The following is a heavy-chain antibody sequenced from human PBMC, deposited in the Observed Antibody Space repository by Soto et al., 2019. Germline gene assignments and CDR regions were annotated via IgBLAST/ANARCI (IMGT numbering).Heavy chain of an antibody. V-gene: IGHV1-3*01. J-gene: IGHJ6*02. Sequence: ASVKVSCKASGYSLSTYAMHWVRQAPGQSLEWMGWINVGSGNKKYSPRFQGRVTMTTDTSTSTAYMELRSLRSDDTAMYYCARFSGGSYNTYYFYYGMDVWGQGTTVTVSS. CDR2: INVGSGNK. D-gene: IGHD2-15*01. CDR3: ARFSGGSYNTYYFYYGMDV. CDR1: GYSLSTYA.